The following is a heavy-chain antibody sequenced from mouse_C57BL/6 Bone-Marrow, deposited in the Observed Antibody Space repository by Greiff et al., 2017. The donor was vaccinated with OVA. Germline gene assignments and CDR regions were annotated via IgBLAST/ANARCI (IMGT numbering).Heavy chain of an antibody. J-gene: IGHJ2*01. CDR3: ARNYYGSSFYYFDY. CDR2: IYPGGGYT. CDR1: GYTFTNYW. V-gene: IGHV1-63*01. Sequence: QVQLQQSGAELVRPGTSVKMSCKASGYTFTNYWIGWAKQRPGHGLEWIGDIYPGGGYTNYNEKFKGKATLTADKSSSTAYMQFSSLTSEDSAIYYCARNYYGSSFYYFDYWGQGTTLTVSS. D-gene: IGHD1-1*01.